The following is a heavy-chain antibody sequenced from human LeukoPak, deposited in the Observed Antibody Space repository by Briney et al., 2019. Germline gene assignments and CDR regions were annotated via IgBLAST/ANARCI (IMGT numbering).Heavy chain of an antibody. CDR2: ISGSGGST. Sequence: PGGSLRLSCAASGFTFSSYAMSWVRQAPGKGLEWVSAISGSGGSTYYADSVKGRFTISRDNSKNTLYLQMNSLRAEDTAVYYCAKTIFTPETLRYFDWLLDYFDYWGQGTLVTVSS. D-gene: IGHD3-9*01. V-gene: IGHV3-23*01. CDR3: AKTIFTPETLRYFDWLLDYFDY. J-gene: IGHJ4*02. CDR1: GFTFSSYA.